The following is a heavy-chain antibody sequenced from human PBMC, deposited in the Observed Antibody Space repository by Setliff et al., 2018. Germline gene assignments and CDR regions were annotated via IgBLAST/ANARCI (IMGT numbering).Heavy chain of an antibody. V-gene: IGHV4-4*02. D-gene: IGHD6-19*01. CDR3: ARGRIAVAGTGVGPFDY. CDR1: GASINSLSW. CDR2: IYHDGNT. J-gene: IGHJ4*02. Sequence: SETLSLTCAVTGASINSLSWWSWVRQSPGKGLEWIGEIYHDGNTKFNPSVHYNPSLKSRVTISIDTSKNQFSLKLSSVTAADTAVYYCARGRIAVAGTGVGPFDYWGQGTLVTVSS.